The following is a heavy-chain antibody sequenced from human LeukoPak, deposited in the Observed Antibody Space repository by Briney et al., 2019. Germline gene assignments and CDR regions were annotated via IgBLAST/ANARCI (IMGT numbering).Heavy chain of an antibody. V-gene: IGHV3-23*01. CDR2: ISGSGGST. CDR3: AKDRRWLVVRGFDY. Sequence: GGSLRLSCAASGFTFSSYGMHWVRQAPGKGPEWVSAISGSGGSTYYADSVKGWFTISRDNSKNTLYLQMNSLRAEDTAVYYCAKDRRWLVVRGFDYWGQGTLVTVSS. CDR1: GFTFSSYG. J-gene: IGHJ4*02. D-gene: IGHD6-19*01.